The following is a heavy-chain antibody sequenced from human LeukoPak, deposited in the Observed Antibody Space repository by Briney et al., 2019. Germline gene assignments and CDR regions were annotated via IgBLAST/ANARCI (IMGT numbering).Heavy chain of an antibody. D-gene: IGHD3-22*01. CDR2: VSGSGGST. CDR1: GFTFSSYG. Sequence: GGSLRLSCAASGFTFSSYGMSWVRQAPGKGLEWVSAVSGSGGSTYYADSVKGRFTISRDNSKNTLYLQMNSLRAEDTAVYYCAKDDIYDSSGYYRPNDAFDIWGQGTMVTVSS. V-gene: IGHV3-23*01. J-gene: IGHJ3*02. CDR3: AKDDIYDSSGYYRPNDAFDI.